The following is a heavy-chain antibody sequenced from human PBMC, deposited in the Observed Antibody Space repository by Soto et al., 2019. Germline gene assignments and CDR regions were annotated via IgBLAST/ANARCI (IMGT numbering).Heavy chain of an antibody. CDR1: GLTFSSYS. J-gene: IGHJ6*02. CDR3: GFGEESRVYFYGMAV. CDR2: ISSSSSTI. D-gene: IGHD3-10*01. Sequence: EVQLVESGGGLVQRGGSLRLSCAASGLTFSSYSMNWVRQAPGKGLEWVSYISSSSSTIYYANSVKGRFTISRDNAKNSLYQQMNSLIATDTAVHSCGFGEESRVYFYGMAVWGQGTTVTFSS. V-gene: IGHV3-48*01.